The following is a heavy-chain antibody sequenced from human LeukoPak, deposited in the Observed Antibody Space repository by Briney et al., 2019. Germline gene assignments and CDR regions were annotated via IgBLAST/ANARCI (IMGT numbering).Heavy chain of an antibody. CDR1: GGSISSYY. CDR3: ARAVFQQWLVRGNWFDP. V-gene: IGHV4-59*12. CDR2: IYYSGST. J-gene: IGHJ5*02. D-gene: IGHD6-19*01. Sequence: SETLSLTCTVSGGSISSYYWSWIRQPPGKGLEWIGYIYYSGSTNYNPSLKSRVTISVDTSKNQFSLKLSSVTAADTAVYYCARAVFQQWLVRGNWFDPWGQGTLVTVSS.